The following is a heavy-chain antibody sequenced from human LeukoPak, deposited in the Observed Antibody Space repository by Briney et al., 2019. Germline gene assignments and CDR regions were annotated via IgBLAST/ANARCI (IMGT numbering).Heavy chain of an antibody. D-gene: IGHD3-10*01. V-gene: IGHV1-58*02. CDR2: IVVGSGNT. CDR1: GFTFTSSA. Sequence: SVKVSCKASGFTFTSSAMQWVRQARGQRLEWIGWIVVGSGNTNYAQKFQERVTMTTDTSTSTAYMELRSLRSDDTAVYYCARATGRVVRGITWRYFDYWGQGTLVTVSS. CDR3: ARATGRVVRGITWRYFDY. J-gene: IGHJ4*02.